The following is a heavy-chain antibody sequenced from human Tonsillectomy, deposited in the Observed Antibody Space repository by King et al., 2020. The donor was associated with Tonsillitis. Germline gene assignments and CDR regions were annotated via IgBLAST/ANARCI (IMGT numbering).Heavy chain of an antibody. CDR2: IKSKTDGGTT. D-gene: IGHD3-9*01. Sequence: VQLVESGGGLVKPGGSLRLSCAASGFTFSNAWMSWVRQALGKGLEWVGRIKSKTDGGTTDYAAPVKGRFTISRDDSKNTLYLQMNSLKTEDTAVYYCTTIALYYDILTGDFDYWGQGTLVTVSS. J-gene: IGHJ4*02. CDR1: GFTFSNAW. CDR3: TTIALYYDILTGDFDY. V-gene: IGHV3-15*01.